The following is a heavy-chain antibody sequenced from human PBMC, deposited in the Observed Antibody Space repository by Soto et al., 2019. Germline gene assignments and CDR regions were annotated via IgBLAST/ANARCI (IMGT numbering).Heavy chain of an antibody. V-gene: IGHV4-4*07. J-gene: IGHJ4*02. D-gene: IGHD1-7*01. CDR3: AREVIGTTVFTPIDY. Sequence: QVQLQESGPGLVKPSETLSLTCTVSGGSISSYYWSWIRQPAGKGLEWIGRIYTSGSTNYNPSLKSRVTMSVYTSKNPFSLKLSSVTAADTAVYYCAREVIGTTVFTPIDYWGQGTLVTVSS. CDR2: IYTSGST. CDR1: GGSISSYY.